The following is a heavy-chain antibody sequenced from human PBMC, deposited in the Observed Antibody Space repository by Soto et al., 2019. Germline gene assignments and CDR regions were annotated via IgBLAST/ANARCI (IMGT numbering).Heavy chain of an antibody. Sequence: QVQLVESGGGVVQPGRSLRLSCAASGFTFSSYTMHWVRQAPGKGLEWVAVISYDGGNKYYADSVKGRFTISRDNSKNTLYLQMNNLRAEDTAVYYCARDGSVVTDQDAFDVWGQGTMVTVS. CDR2: ISYDGGNK. V-gene: IGHV3-30-3*01. CDR3: ARDGSVVTDQDAFDV. CDR1: GFTFSSYT. D-gene: IGHD2-21*02. J-gene: IGHJ3*01.